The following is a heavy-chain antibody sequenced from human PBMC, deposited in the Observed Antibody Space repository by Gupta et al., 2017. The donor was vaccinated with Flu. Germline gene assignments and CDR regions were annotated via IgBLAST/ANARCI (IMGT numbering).Heavy chain of an antibody. J-gene: IGHJ2*01. V-gene: IGHV3-33*01. Sequence: PGRSLRLSCAASGLTFSSYGMHWVRQAPGKGLEWVAVIWYDGSNKYYADSVKGRFTISRDNSKNTLYLQMNSLRAEDTAVYYCARATVTTNWYFDLWGRGTLVTVSS. D-gene: IGHD4-17*01. CDR2: IWYDGSNK. CDR3: ARATVTTNWYFDL. CDR1: GLTFSSYG.